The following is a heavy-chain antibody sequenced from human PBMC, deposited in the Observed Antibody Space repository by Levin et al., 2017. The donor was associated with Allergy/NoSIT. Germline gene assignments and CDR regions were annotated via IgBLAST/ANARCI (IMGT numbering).Heavy chain of an antibody. CDR1: GFTFSDYW. CDR3: ARGTFEPSPAGI. J-gene: IGHJ4*02. V-gene: IGHV3-7*01. Sequence: GGSLRLSCEGSGFTFSDYWIHWLRQAPGKGLEWVANINQDESEKYYVDSVKGRFTISRDNAKNSVSLQMNSLRDEDTAVYYCARGTFEPSPAGIWGQGTLVTVSS. CDR2: INQDESEK. D-gene: IGHD3-10*01.